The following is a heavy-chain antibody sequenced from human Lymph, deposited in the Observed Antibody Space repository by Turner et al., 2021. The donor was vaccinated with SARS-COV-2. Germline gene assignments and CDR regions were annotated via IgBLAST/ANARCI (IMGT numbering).Heavy chain of an antibody. J-gene: IGHJ4*02. CDR2: ISYDGRNK. Sequence: QVQLVESGGGLVQPGRSLKLSCAASGFTFRGYGMYWVRQAPGKGLEWVAVISYDGRNKYYADSVKGRFTISRDNSKNTLYMQMNSMRAEDTAVYYCAKQGGGRYCSGGSCYRGYFDYWGQGTLVTVSS. CDR3: AKQGGGRYCSGGSCYRGYFDY. V-gene: IGHV3-30*18. D-gene: IGHD2-15*01. CDR1: GFTFRGYG.